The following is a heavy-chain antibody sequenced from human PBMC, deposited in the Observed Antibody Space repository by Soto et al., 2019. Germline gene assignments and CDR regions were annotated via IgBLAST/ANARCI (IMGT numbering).Heavy chain of an antibody. CDR2: IWFDGSNK. J-gene: IGHJ5*02. D-gene: IGHD1-7*01. Sequence: GGSLRLSCAASGFTFSSYGMHWVRQAPGKGLEWVAVIWFDGSNKFYADSVKGRFTISRDNSKNTVSLQMNSLRAEDSAVYYSANRRITGTTQAFDPWGQGTLVTVSS. CDR3: ANRRITGTTQAFDP. CDR1: GFTFSSYG. V-gene: IGHV3-33*06.